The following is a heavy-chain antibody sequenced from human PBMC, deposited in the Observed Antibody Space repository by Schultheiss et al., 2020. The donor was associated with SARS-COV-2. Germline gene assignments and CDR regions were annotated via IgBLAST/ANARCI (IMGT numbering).Heavy chain of an antibody. Sequence: SETLSLTCAVYGGSFSGYYWSWIRQPPGKGLEWIGEINHSGSTNYNPSLKSRVTISVDTSKNQFSLKLSSVTAADTAVYYCARGASIAVAGTSAFDIWGQGTMVTVSS. CDR2: INHSGST. CDR1: GGSFSGYY. D-gene: IGHD6-19*01. V-gene: IGHV4-34*01. CDR3: ARGASIAVAGTSAFDI. J-gene: IGHJ3*02.